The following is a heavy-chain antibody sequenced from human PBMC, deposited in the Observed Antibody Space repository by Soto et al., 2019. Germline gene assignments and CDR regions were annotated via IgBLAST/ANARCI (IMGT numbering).Heavy chain of an antibody. D-gene: IGHD6-13*01. CDR2: IYYSGST. V-gene: IGHV4-31*03. CDR3: ARRLAAVNYFDY. J-gene: IGHJ4*02. Sequence: PSEILSLTCTVSGGSISSGGYYWSWIRQHPGKGLEWIGYIYYSGSTYYNPSLKSRVTISVDTSKNQFSLKLSSVTAADTAVYYCARRLAAVNYFDYWGQGTLVTVSS. CDR1: GGSISSGGYY.